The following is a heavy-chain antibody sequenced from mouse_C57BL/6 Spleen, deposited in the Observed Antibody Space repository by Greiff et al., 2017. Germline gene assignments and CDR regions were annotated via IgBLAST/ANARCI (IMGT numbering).Heavy chain of an antibody. CDR3: ARNHLRYDYDEGSWFAY. Sequence: EVKLVESGGGLVKPGGSLKLSCAASGFTFSDYGMHWVRQAPEKGLEWVAYISSGSSTIYYADTVKGRFTISRDNAQNTLFLQMTSLRSEDTAMDYCARNHLRYDYDEGSWFAYWGQGTLGTVSA. D-gene: IGHD2-4*01. CDR1: GFTFSDYG. V-gene: IGHV5-17*01. CDR2: ISSGSSTI. J-gene: IGHJ3*01.